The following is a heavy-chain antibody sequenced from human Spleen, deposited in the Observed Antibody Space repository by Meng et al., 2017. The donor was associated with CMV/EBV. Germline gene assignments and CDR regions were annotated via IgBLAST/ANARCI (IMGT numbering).Heavy chain of an antibody. D-gene: IGHD3/OR15-3a*01. CDR3: ARVDYWLDS. CDR2: INPNSGGT. Sequence: ASVKVSCKASGYTFTGYHVHWVRQAPGQGLEWMGWINPNSGGTNYAQKFQGRVTMTRDTSISTAYMELSSLRSDDTAVYFCARVDYWLDSWGQGTLVTVSS. CDR1: GYTFTGYH. V-gene: IGHV1-2*02. J-gene: IGHJ5*01.